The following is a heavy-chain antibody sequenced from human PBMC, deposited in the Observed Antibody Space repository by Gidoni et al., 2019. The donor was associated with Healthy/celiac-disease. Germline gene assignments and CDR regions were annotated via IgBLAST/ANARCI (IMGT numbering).Heavy chain of an antibody. J-gene: IGHJ5*02. Sequence: QVQLQQWGAGLLKPSETLSLTCAVYGGSFSGYYWSWIRQPPGKGLEWIGEINHSGSTNYNPSLKSRVTISVDTSKNQFSLKLSSVTAADTAVYYCARGRRIWGLNWFDPWGQGTLVTVSS. CDR2: INHSGST. D-gene: IGHD3-16*01. V-gene: IGHV4-34*01. CDR1: GGSFSGYY. CDR3: ARGRRIWGLNWFDP.